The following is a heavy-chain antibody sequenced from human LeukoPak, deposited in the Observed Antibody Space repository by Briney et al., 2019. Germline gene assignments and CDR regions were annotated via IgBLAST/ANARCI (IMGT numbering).Heavy chain of an antibody. CDR3: AREGVGYYDFWSGYVNAFDI. CDR1: GFTFSSYW. CDR2: INSDGSST. Sequence: GALRLSCAASGFTFSSYWMHWVRQAPGKGLVWVSRINSDGSSTSYADSVKGRFTISRDNAKNTLYLQMNSLRAEDTAEYYCAREGVGYYDFWSGYVNAFDIWGQGTMVTVSS. J-gene: IGHJ3*02. V-gene: IGHV3-74*01. D-gene: IGHD3-3*01.